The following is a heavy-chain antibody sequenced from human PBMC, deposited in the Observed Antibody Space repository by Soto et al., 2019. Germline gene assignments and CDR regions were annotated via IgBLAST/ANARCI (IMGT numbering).Heavy chain of an antibody. CDR2: ISYDGSDN. CDR1: GFTFSSYG. D-gene: IGHD5-18*01. V-gene: IGHV3-30*18. CDR3: AKEIVKYTYGACDY. J-gene: IGHJ4*02. Sequence: QVQLVESGGAVVQPGKSLRLSCAASGFTFSSYGMYWVRQAPGKGLEWVAAISYDGSDNYHADSVKGRFTISRDNSKNTLYLQLNSLRTEDTAVYYCAKEIVKYTYGACDYWGQGVLVTFSS.